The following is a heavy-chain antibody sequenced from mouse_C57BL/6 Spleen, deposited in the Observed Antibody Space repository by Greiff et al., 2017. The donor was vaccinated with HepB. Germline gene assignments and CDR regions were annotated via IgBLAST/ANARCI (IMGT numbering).Heavy chain of an antibody. D-gene: IGHD2-5*01. V-gene: IGHV1-39*01. CDR2: INPNYGTT. CDR3: AREGSYYSNYGGFAY. Sequence: EVQLQQSGPELVKPGASVKISCKASGYSFTDYNMNWVKQSNGKSLEWIGVINPNYGTTSYNQKFKGKATFTVDQSSSTAYMQLNSLTSEDSAVYYGAREGSYYSNYGGFAYWGQGTLVTVSA. J-gene: IGHJ3*01. CDR1: GYSFTDYN.